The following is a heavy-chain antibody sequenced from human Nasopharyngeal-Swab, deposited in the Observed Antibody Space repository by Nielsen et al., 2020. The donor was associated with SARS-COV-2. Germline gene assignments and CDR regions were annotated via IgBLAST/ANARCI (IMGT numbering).Heavy chain of an antibody. CDR3: TTPLWDFWSGYPDY. V-gene: IGHV3-15*01. CDR1: GFTFSNAW. D-gene: IGHD3-3*01. Sequence: GGSLRLSCAASGFTFSNAWMSWVRQAPGKGLEWVGSIKSKTDGGTTDYAAPVKGRFTISRDDSKNTLYLQMNSLKTEDTAVYYCTTPLWDFWSGYPDYWGQGTLVTVSS. CDR2: IKSKTDGGTT. J-gene: IGHJ4*02.